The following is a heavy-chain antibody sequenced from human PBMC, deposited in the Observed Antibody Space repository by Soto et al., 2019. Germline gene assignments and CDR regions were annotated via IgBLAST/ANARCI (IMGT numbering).Heavy chain of an antibody. CDR2: INPSSGGST. Sequence: QVQLVQSGAEVKQPGASVKVSCKASGYTFTKHYMHWVRQAPGQGLEWMGVINPSSGGSTSYVQKFQERVTITRDTSTSTVYMELRSLRSEDTAVYYCARGGSGWYGWFDSWGQGTLVTVSS. D-gene: IGHD6-19*01. CDR3: ARGGSGWYGWFDS. CDR1: GYTFTKHY. V-gene: IGHV1-46*01. J-gene: IGHJ5*01.